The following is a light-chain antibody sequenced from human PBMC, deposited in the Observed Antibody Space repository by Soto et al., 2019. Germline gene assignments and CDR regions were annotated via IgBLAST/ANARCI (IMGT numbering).Light chain of an antibody. CDR1: QSISSW. CDR3: QQYNSYST. V-gene: IGKV1-5*03. Sequence: DIQMTQSPSTLSASVGDRVTITCRASQSISSWLAWYQQKPGKAPKLLIYKASSLESGVPSRFSGSGSGTEFTHTISSLQPDDFATYYCQQYNSYSTFGQVTKVEIK. CDR2: KAS. J-gene: IGKJ1*01.